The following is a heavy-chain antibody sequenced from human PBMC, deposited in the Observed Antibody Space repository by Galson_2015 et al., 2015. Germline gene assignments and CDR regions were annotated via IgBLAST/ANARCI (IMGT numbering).Heavy chain of an antibody. D-gene: IGHD1-7*01. CDR1: GFTFSSYS. Sequence: SLRLSCAASGFTFSSYSMNWVRQAPGKGLEWVSYISSSSSTIYYADSVKGRFTISRDNAKNSLYLQMNSLRDEDTAVYYCARERPELRYYYYYMDVWGKGTTVTVSS. J-gene: IGHJ6*03. CDR3: ARERPELRYYYYYMDV. V-gene: IGHV3-48*02. CDR2: ISSSSSTI.